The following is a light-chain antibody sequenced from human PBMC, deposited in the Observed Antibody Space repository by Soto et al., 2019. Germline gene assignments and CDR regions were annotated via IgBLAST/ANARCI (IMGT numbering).Light chain of an antibody. CDR3: NSYTSSSTFV. J-gene: IGLJ1*01. Sequence: QSALTQPASVSGSPGQSITISCTGTSSDVGGYNYVSWYQQHPGKAPRLMIYAASNRPSGVSHRFSGSRSGNTASLTISGLQAEDEADYYCNSYTSSSTFVFGTGTKLTVL. CDR2: AAS. CDR1: SSDVGGYNY. V-gene: IGLV2-14*01.